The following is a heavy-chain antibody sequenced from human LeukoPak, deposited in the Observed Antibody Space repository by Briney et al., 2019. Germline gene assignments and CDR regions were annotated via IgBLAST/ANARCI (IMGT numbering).Heavy chain of an antibody. D-gene: IGHD6-25*01. CDR1: GFTFSSYW. Sequence: GGTLRLSCAASGFTFSSYWMHWVRQAPGKGLVWVSRINSDGSSTSYADSVKGRFTISRDNAKNTLYLQMNSLRAEDTAVYYCARLGSQGGVAALDYWGQGTLVTVSS. CDR3: ARLGSQGGVAALDY. CDR2: INSDGSST. V-gene: IGHV3-74*01. J-gene: IGHJ4*02.